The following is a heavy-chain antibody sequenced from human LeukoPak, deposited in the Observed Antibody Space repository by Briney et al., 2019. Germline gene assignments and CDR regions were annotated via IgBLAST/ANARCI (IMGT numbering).Heavy chain of an antibody. CDR3: ARDPGYCIGTSCYKFLLDY. CDR1: GFTFSSYA. Sequence: GGSLRLSCAASGFTFSSYAMHWVRQAPGKGLEWVAVISYDGSNKYYADSVKGRFTISRDNSKNTLYLQMNSLRAEDTAVYYGARDPGYCIGTSCYKFLLDYWGQGTLVTVSS. V-gene: IGHV3-30*04. J-gene: IGHJ4*02. CDR2: ISYDGSNK. D-gene: IGHD2-2*02.